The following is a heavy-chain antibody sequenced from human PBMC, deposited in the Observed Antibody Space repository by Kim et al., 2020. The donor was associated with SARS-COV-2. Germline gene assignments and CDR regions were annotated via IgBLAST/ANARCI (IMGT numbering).Heavy chain of an antibody. D-gene: IGHD6-6*01. V-gene: IGHV3-7*01. CDR3: ARDIVSIAARPWYFDY. CDR2: IKQDGSEK. Sequence: GGSLRLSCAASGFTFSSYWMSWVRQAPGKGLEWVANIKQDGSEKYYVDSVKGRFTISRDNAKNSLYLQMNSLRAEDTAVYYCARDIVSIAARPWYFDYWGQGTLVTVSS. J-gene: IGHJ4*02. CDR1: GFTFSSYW.